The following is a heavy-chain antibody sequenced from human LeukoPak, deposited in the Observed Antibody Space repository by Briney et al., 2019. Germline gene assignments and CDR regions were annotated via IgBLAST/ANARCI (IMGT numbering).Heavy chain of an antibody. CDR3: ARAFWSGFHDAFDI. J-gene: IGHJ3*02. Sequence: GGSLRLSCAASGFSFNSYAMSWVRQAPGKGLEWVSGINWNGGSTGYADSVKGRFTISRDNAKNSLYLQMNSLRVEDTALYHCARAFWSGFHDAFDIWGQGTMVTVSS. V-gene: IGHV3-20*01. D-gene: IGHD3-3*01. CDR2: INWNGGST. CDR1: GFSFNSYA.